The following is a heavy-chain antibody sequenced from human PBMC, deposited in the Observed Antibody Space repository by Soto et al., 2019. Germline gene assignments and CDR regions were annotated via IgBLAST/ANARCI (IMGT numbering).Heavy chain of an antibody. V-gene: IGHV3-23*01. CDR3: AKDRKAARPFYYYYGMDV. CDR2: ISGSGGST. Sequence: GGSLRLSCAASGFTFSSYAMSWVRQAPGKGLEWVSAISGSGGSTYYADSVKGRFTISRDNSKNTLYLQMNSLRAEDTAVYYCAKDRKAARPFYYYYGMDVWGQGTTVTVSS. CDR1: GFTFSSYA. D-gene: IGHD6-6*01. J-gene: IGHJ6*02.